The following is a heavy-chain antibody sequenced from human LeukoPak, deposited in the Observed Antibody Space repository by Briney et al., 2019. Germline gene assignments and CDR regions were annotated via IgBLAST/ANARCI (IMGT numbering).Heavy chain of an antibody. D-gene: IGHD5-18*01. J-gene: IGHJ4*02. Sequence: GGSLRLSCAASGFTFSSYAMSWARQAPGKGLEWVSAISGSGGSTYYADSVKGRFTISRDNSKNTLYLQMNSLRAEDTAVYYCAKDTAMEDYFDYWGQGTLVTVSS. CDR1: GFTFSSYA. V-gene: IGHV3-23*01. CDR3: AKDTAMEDYFDY. CDR2: ISGSGGST.